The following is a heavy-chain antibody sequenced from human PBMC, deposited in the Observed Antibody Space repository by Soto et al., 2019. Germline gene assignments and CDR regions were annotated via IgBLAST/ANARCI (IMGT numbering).Heavy chain of an antibody. CDR3: ARDGGRHSGGIDY. V-gene: IGHV1-69*01. CDR2: IIPIFGTA. D-gene: IGHD1-26*01. CDR1: GGTFSSYS. Sequence: QVQLVQSGAEVKKPGSSVKVSCKASGGTFSSYSINWVRQAPGQGLEWMGEIIPIFGTANYAQKFQGRVTITADESTSTASMELSSLSSEYTAVYYCARDGGRHSGGIDYWGQGTLVTVSS. J-gene: IGHJ4*02.